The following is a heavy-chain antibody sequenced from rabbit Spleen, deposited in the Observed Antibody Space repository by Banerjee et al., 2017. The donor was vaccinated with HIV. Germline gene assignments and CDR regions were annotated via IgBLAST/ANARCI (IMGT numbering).Heavy chain of an antibody. Sequence: QSLEESGGDLVKPGASLTLTCTASGFSFSSSDYMCWVRQAPGKGLEWISCIAGSSSGFPYSATWAKGRFTCSKTSSTTVTLQMTSLTAADTATYFCARDTSSSFSSYGMDLWGQGTLVTVS. CDR1: GFSFSSSDY. V-gene: IGHV1S40*01. CDR3: ARDTSSSFSSYGMDL. D-gene: IGHD1-1*01. CDR2: IAGSSSGFP. J-gene: IGHJ3*01.